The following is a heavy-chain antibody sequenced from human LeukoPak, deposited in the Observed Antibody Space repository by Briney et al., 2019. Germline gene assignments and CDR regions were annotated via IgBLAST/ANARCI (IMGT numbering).Heavy chain of an antibody. Sequence: ASVKVSCKASGYTFTGYYMHWVRQAPGQGLEWMGIINPSGGSTSYAQKFQGRVTMTRDTSTRTVYMELSSLRSEDTAVYYCAREESYGDYVRYYYYYGMDVWGQGTTVTVS. CDR1: GYTFTGYY. V-gene: IGHV1-46*01. CDR2: INPSGGST. J-gene: IGHJ6*02. CDR3: AREESYGDYVRYYYYYGMDV. D-gene: IGHD4-17*01.